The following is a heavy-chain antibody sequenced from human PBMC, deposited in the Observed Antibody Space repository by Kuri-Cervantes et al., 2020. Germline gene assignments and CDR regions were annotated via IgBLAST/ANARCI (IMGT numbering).Heavy chain of an antibody. V-gene: IGHV4-59*08. CDR1: GGSISSYY. Sequence: ESLKISCTVSGGSISSYYWSWIRQPPGKGLEWIGYIYYSGSTNYNPSLKSRVTISVDTSKNQFSLKLSSVTAADTAVYYCARRTKSNCSGGSCYPGGFDPWGQGTLVTVSS. CDR2: IYYSGST. CDR3: ARRTKSNCSGGSCYPGGFDP. J-gene: IGHJ5*02. D-gene: IGHD2-15*01.